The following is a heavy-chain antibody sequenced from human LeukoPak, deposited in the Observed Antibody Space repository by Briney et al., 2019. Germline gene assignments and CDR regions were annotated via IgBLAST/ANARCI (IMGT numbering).Heavy chain of an antibody. Sequence: GGSLRLSCAASGFSFSSYGMHWARQAPGKGLQWVAFIRFDGSNKYYADSVKGRFTISRDNSKNTLYLQMNSLRVEDTAVYYCLYGSGSYPHVFDIWGQGTMVSVSS. CDR1: GFSFSSYG. D-gene: IGHD3-10*01. J-gene: IGHJ3*02. CDR2: IRFDGSNK. CDR3: LYGSGSYPHVFDI. V-gene: IGHV3-30*02.